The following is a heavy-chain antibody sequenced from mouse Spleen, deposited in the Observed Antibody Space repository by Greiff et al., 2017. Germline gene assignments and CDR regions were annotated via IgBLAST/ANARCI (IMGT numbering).Heavy chain of an antibody. D-gene: IGHD2-1*01. CDR2: ISDGGSYT. Sequence: VMLVESGGGLVKPGGSLKLSCAASGFTFSSYAMSWVRQTPGKRLEWVATISDGGSYTYYPDNVKGRFTISRDNAKNNLYLQMNHLKSEDTAMYYCARGNHGHYYAIDYRGQGNSVTVSS. V-gene: IGHV5-4*03. J-gene: IGHJ4*01. CDR3: ARGNHGHYYAIDY. CDR1: GFTFSSYA.